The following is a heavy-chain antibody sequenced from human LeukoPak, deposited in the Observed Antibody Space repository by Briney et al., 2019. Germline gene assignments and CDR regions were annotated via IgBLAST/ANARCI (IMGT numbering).Heavy chain of an antibody. CDR3: ARESDRYCSTTSCPNWYDP. CDR2: ISYSGST. D-gene: IGHD2-2*01. V-gene: IGHV4-39*07. CDR1: GGSISSSSYY. Sequence: SETLSLTCTVSGGSISSSSYYWGWIRQPPGKGLEWIGTISYSGSTYYNPSLKSRVTISVDASKNQFSLKLSSVTAADTAVYYCARESDRYCSTTSCPNWYDPWGQGTLVTVSS. J-gene: IGHJ5*02.